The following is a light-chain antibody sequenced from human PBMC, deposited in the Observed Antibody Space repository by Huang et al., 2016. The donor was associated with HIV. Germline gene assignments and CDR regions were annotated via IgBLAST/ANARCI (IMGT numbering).Light chain of an antibody. CDR1: QDIGGA. CDR3: HQSSTLHT. Sequence: EIVLTQSPDFQSVTPKEKVTITYRASQDIGGALHWYQQKPDQSPKLLIKYVSQSISWVPARFSGSGSGTDFTLTINSLEAEDAATYYCHQSSTLHTVGGGTKVEIK. V-gene: IGKV6-21*02. J-gene: IGKJ4*01. CDR2: YVS.